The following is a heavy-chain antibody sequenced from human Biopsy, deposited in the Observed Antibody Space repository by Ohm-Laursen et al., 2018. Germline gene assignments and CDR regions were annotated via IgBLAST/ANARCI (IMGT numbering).Heavy chain of an antibody. CDR1: GGSIGNYY. V-gene: IGHV4-59*12. J-gene: IGHJ4*02. CDR2: ISYTGST. D-gene: IGHD2-21*02. Sequence: SGTLSLTCTVSGGSIGNYYWSWIRQPPGKGLEWIGHISYTGSTSYNPSLKSRVTISVDTSRNHFSLRLTSLTAADTAVYYCARGSNDFDVLYFAHWGQGTLVTVSS. CDR3: ARGSNDFDVLYFAH.